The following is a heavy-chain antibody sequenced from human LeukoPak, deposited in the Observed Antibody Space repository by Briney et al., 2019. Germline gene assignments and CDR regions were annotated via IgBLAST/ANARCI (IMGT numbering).Heavy chain of an antibody. D-gene: IGHD1-1*01. Sequence: SQTLSLACTVSGGSISSGGYYWSWIRQPPGKGLEWIGYIYHSGSTYYNPSLKSRVTISADRSKNQFSLKLSSVTAADTAVYYCARGVKTGDAFDIWGQGTMVTVSS. CDR1: GGSISSGGYY. V-gene: IGHV4-30-2*01. CDR3: ARGVKTGDAFDI. J-gene: IGHJ3*02. CDR2: IYHSGST.